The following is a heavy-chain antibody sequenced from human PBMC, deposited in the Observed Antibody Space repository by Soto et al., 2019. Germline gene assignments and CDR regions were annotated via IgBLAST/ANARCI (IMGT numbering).Heavy chain of an antibody. CDR2: IYISGTT. CDR1: GGSISSSNW. D-gene: IGHD6-19*01. Sequence: QVQLQQSGPGLVKPSGTLSLTCAVSGGSISSSNWWSWFRQSPGKGLEWIGDIYISGTTNYNLSLKSRMSISVDTAKHKFYMDLNSVAAADTAVDYCASVPPVPGSLQCRGRDVGGQWTTVPVSS. CDR3: ASVPPVPGSLQCRGRDV. J-gene: IGHJ6*01. V-gene: IGHV4-4*02.